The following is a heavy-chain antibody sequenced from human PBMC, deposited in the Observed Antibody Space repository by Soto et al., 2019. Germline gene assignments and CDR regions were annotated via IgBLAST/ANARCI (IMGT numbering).Heavy chain of an antibody. CDR2: MNPNSGNT. CDR1: GYTFTSYD. Sequence: ASVKVSCKASGYTFTSYDINWVRQATGQGLEWMGWMNPNSGNTGYAQKFQGRVTMTRNTSISTAYMELSSLRSEDTAVYYCACVVSELLWFGELLREDAFDIWGQGTMVTVSS. D-gene: IGHD3-10*01. CDR3: ACVVSELLWFGELLREDAFDI. V-gene: IGHV1-8*01. J-gene: IGHJ3*02.